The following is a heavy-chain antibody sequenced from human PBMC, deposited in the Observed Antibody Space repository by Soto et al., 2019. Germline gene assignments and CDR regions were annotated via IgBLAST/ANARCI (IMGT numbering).Heavy chain of an antibody. D-gene: IGHD6-19*01. CDR2: IYSGGST. CDR1: GFTVSSNY. CDR3: ARALYSSGWCDY. J-gene: IGHJ4*02. Sequence: GGSLRLSCAASGFTVSSNYMSWVRQAPGKGLEWVSVIYSGGSTYYADSVKGRFTISRDNSKNTLYLQMNSLRAEDTAVYYCARALYSSGWCDYWGQGTLVTSPQ. V-gene: IGHV3-66*01.